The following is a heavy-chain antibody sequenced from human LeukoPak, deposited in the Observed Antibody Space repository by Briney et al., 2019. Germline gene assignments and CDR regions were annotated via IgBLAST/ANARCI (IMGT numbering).Heavy chain of an antibody. CDR2: IYYSGST. Sequence: KTSETLSLTCTVSGGSISGYYWSWIRQAPGKGLEWIGYIYYSGSTNYNPSLRSRLTISVDMSKNQFSLQLSSVTAADTAVYYCARLNRLRLVYGGVYYHSMDVWGQGTRSPSP. CDR1: GGSISGYY. J-gene: IGHJ6*02. CDR3: ARLNRLRLVYGGVYYHSMDV. V-gene: IGHV4-59*08. D-gene: IGHD5/OR15-5a*01.